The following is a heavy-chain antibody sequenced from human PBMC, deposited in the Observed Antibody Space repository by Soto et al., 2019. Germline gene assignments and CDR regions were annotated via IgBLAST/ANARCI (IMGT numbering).Heavy chain of an antibody. Sequence: GASVKVSCKVAGYTLTEISMHWVRQAPGKGLEWMGGFHPEDGETIYAQNFQGRVTMTEDTSTDTAYMELSSLRSEDTAVYYCAMITGPYGMDVWGQGTTVTVSS. J-gene: IGHJ6*02. CDR2: FHPEDGET. D-gene: IGHD3-16*01. CDR3: AMITGPYGMDV. V-gene: IGHV1-24*01. CDR1: GYTLTEIS.